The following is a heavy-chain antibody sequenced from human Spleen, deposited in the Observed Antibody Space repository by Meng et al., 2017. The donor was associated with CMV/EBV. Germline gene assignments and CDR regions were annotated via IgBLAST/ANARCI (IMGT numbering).Heavy chain of an antibody. D-gene: IGHD2-2*01. CDR1: GFTFSSYW. Sequence: GGSLRLSCAASGFTFSSYWMSWVRQAPGKGLEWVANIKQDGSEKYYVDSVKGRFTISRDNAKNSLYLQMNSLRAEDTAVYYCARVRGVHCSSTSCYSYYFDYWGQGTLVTVSS. CDR2: IKQDGSEK. V-gene: IGHV3-7*01. CDR3: ARVRGVHCSSTSCYSYYFDY. J-gene: IGHJ4*02.